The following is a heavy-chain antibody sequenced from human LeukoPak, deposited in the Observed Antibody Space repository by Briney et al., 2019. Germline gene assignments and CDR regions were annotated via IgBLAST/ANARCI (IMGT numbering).Heavy chain of an antibody. J-gene: IGHJ4*02. Sequence: SETLSLTCTVSGGSISPYYWSWIRQPPGKGLEWISYIYYSGSTNYNPSLKGRVTISADTSKNQFSLKLTSVTAADTAVYYCARDRYALGYWGQGTLVTVSS. D-gene: IGHD5-18*01. CDR3: ARDRYALGY. CDR1: GGSISPYY. V-gene: IGHV4-59*01. CDR2: IYYSGST.